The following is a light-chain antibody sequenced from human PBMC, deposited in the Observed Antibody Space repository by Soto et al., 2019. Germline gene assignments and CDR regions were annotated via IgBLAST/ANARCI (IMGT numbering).Light chain of an antibody. CDR2: EVN. CDR3: CSYVGSSILM. CDR1: SRDVGLYNL. J-gene: IGLJ3*02. V-gene: IGLV2-23*02. Sequence: QSALTQPASVSGSPGQSITISCTGTSRDVGLYNLVSWYQQLPGKAPKLIIYEVNERPSGISDRFSGSKSGNTASLTISGLQDEDEADYYCCSYVGSSILMFGGGTNLTVL.